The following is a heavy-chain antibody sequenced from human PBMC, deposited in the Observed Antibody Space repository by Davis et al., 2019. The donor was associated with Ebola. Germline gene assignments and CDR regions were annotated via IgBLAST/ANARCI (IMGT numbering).Heavy chain of an antibody. D-gene: IGHD6-13*01. CDR3: ARDRIAAAFDY. CDR2: ISAYNGNT. Sequence: ASVKVSCKASGYTFTSYDISWVRQAPGQGLEWMGWISAYNGNTDYAQKLQGRVTMTTDTSTSTVYMELRSLRSDDTAVYYCARDRIAAAFDYWGQGTLVTVSS. J-gene: IGHJ4*02. V-gene: IGHV1-18*01. CDR1: GYTFTSYD.